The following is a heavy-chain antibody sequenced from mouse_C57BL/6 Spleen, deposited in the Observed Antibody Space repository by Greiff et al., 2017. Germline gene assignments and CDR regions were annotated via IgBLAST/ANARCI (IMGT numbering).Heavy chain of an antibody. D-gene: IGHD2-4*01. V-gene: IGHV1-69*01. CDR1: GYTFTSYW. CDR3: ARKGYDYENFDY. CDR2: IDPSASYT. J-gene: IGHJ2*01. Sequence: QVQLQQPGAELVMPGASVKLSCKASGYTFTSYWMHWVKQRPGQGLEWIGEIDPSASYTYYNQQFKGKSTLTVEQFSSTAYMQLSSLTSEDSAVYYCARKGYDYENFDYWGQGTTLTVSS.